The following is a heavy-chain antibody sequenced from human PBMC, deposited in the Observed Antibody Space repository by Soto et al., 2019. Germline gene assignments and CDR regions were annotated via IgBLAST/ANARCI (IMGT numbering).Heavy chain of an antibody. V-gene: IGHV3-23*01. D-gene: IGHD1-26*01. CDR2: IGASGAGT. J-gene: IGHJ4*02. Sequence: GGSLRLSCAASGFTFSTYAMSWVRQAPGTGLDWVSAIGASGAGTYYADSVKGRFTISRDNSKNTLHLQMNNLRAEDTAVYYCALRKTGSFFDYGGQGTLVTVSS. CDR1: GFTFSTYA. CDR3: ALRKTGSFFDY.